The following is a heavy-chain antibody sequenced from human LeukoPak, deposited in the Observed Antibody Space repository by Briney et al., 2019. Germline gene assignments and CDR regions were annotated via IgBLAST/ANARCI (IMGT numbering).Heavy chain of an antibody. CDR1: GGSISSGDYY. Sequence: PSETPSLTCTVSGGSISSGDYYWSWIRQPPGKGLEWIGYIYYSGSTYYNPSLKSRVTISVDTSKNQFSLKLSSVTAADTAVYYCARDSEKALYYFDYWGQGTLVTVSS. CDR3: ARDSEKALYYFDY. CDR2: IYYSGST. J-gene: IGHJ4*02. V-gene: IGHV4-30-4*08. D-gene: IGHD2-21*01.